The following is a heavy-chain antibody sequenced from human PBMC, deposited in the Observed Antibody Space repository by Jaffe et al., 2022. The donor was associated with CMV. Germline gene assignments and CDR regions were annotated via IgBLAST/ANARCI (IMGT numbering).Heavy chain of an antibody. CDR2: IYYSGST. J-gene: IGHJ4*02. D-gene: IGHD3-3*01. CDR3: AREGKYYDFWSGWVFDY. V-gene: IGHV4-39*02. Sequence: QLQLQESGPGLVKPSETLSLTCTVSGGSISSSSYYWGWIRQPPGKGLEWIGSIYYSGSTYYNPSLKSRVTISVDTSKNQFSLKLSSVTAADTAVYYCAREGKYYDFWSGWVFDYWGQGTLVTVSS. CDR1: GGSISSSSYY.